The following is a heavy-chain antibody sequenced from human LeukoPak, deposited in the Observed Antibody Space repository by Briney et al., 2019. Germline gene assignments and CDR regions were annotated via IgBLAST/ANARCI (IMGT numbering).Heavy chain of an antibody. D-gene: IGHD3-10*02. CDR3: ARGPVEAVFGVSTED. Sequence: ASVKVSCKASGYTFTSYDINWVRQAPGQGLEWMGWMNPSSGNTGYAQKFQGRVSMTRGTSISTAYMELSSLRSEDTAVYYCARGPVEAVFGVSTEDWGQGTTVTVSS. V-gene: IGHV1-8*01. CDR1: GYTFTSYD. J-gene: IGHJ6*02. CDR2: MNPSSGNT.